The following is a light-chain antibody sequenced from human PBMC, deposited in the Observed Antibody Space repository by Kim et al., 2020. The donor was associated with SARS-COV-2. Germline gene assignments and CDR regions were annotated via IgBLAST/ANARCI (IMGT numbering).Light chain of an antibody. J-gene: IGLJ2*01. Sequence: VALGQKVRITCQGDSLRSYYATWYQQKPGQAPILVIYGKNNRPSGIPDRFSGSSSGNTASLTITGTQAGDEADYYCNSRDSNNNVLFGGGTRLTVL. CDR1: SLRSYY. CDR2: GKN. V-gene: IGLV3-19*01. CDR3: NSRDSNNNVL.